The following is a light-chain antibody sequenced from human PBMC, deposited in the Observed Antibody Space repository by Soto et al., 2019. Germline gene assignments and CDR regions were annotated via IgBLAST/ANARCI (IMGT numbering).Light chain of an antibody. CDR1: PDINNF. J-gene: IGKJ1*01. CDR3: QRYNNAPWM. Sequence: DIQMTQSPSSLSASVGDRVTITCRASPDINNFLAWYQHKPGKVSKLLIYAASTLQSWVPARFSGSGSGTNITLTISSLQPDDVATYYCQRYNNAPWMFGQGTKVEIK. CDR2: AAS. V-gene: IGKV1-27*01.